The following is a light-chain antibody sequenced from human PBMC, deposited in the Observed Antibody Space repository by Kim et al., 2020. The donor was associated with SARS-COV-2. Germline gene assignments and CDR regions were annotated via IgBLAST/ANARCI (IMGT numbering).Light chain of an antibody. Sequence: DIQMTQSPSSLSASVGGRVTITCRSSQDISNYLAWYQQKPGKVPKLLIYSASTLQSGVPSRFSGSGSGTDFTLTISSLQPEVVATYYCQMYNSAPWTFGQGNKV. J-gene: IGKJ1*01. CDR2: SAS. CDR1: QDISNY. CDR3: QMYNSAPWT. V-gene: IGKV1-27*01.